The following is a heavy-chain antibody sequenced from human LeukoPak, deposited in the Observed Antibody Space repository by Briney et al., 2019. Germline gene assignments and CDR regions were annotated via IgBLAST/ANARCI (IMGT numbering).Heavy chain of an antibody. Sequence: SVTVSCKASGGTFSSYAISWVRQAPGQGLEWMGGIIPIFGTANYAQKLQGRASITGDASTSTAYMELSSLKSEDTAVYYCALRVVAATPHGYYYYYGMDVWGQRTPVTASS. CDR1: GGTFSSYA. V-gene: IGHV1-69*13. D-gene: IGHD2-15*01. CDR2: IIPIFGTA. CDR3: ALRVVAATPHGYYYYYGMDV. J-gene: IGHJ6*02.